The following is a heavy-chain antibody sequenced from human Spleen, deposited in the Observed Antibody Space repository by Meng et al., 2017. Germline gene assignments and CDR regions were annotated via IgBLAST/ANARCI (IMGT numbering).Heavy chain of an antibody. Sequence: VQLQECGAGLLKPSETPSLTCVVSGGSFSDYYWSWIRQPPGKGLEWIGEINHSGSTNYNPSLESRATISVDTSQNNLSLKLSSVTAADSAVYYCARGPTTMAHDFDYWGQGTLVTVSS. J-gene: IGHJ4*02. CDR3: ARGPTTMAHDFDY. CDR1: GGSFSDYY. CDR2: INHSGST. D-gene: IGHD4-11*01. V-gene: IGHV4-34*01.